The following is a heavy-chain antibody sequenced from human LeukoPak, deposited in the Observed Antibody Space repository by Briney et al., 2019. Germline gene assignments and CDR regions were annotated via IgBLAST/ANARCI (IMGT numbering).Heavy chain of an antibody. D-gene: IGHD2-21*02. Sequence: GASVKVSCKASGYTFTYFGLNWVRQAPGQGLECLGGINTNTGNPTYAQGLIGRFVFSLDTSVSTAYLEISSLKAEDTAIYYCARSRRVSVPAALNSAGDYYYYMDVWGKGTTVTVSS. J-gene: IGHJ6*03. CDR2: INTNTGNP. CDR1: GYTFTYFG. V-gene: IGHV7-4-1*02. CDR3: ARSRRVSVPAALNSAGDYYYYMDV.